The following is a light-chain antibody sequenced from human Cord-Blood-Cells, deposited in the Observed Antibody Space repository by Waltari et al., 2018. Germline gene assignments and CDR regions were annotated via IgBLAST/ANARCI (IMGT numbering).Light chain of an antibody. V-gene: IGKV3-15*01. CDR2: GAS. CDR3: QQYNNWPRT. Sequence: EIVMRQSPATLSVSPGDRAPLSCSASQGVSSNSAWYQQKPGQAPRLLIYGASTRATGIPARFSGSGSGTEFTLTISSLQAEDVAVYDCQQYNNWPRTFGQGTKVEIK. J-gene: IGKJ1*01. CDR1: QGVSSN.